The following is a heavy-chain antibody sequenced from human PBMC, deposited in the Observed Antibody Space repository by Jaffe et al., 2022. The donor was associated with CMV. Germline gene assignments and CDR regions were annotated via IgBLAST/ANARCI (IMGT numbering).Heavy chain of an antibody. CDR1: GFTFTRYT. J-gene: IGHJ4*02. D-gene: IGHD1-26*01. Sequence: EVQLVESGGGLVKPGGSLRLSCAASGFTFTRYTMSWVRQAPGKGLEWVSSISSNGNYILYADSMKGRFSISRDNANNSLYLQVNSLRAEDTAVYYCARDGRSTEWELLPFDSWGQGTLVTVSS. CDR2: ISSNGNYI. CDR3: ARDGRSTEWELLPFDS. V-gene: IGHV3-21*01.